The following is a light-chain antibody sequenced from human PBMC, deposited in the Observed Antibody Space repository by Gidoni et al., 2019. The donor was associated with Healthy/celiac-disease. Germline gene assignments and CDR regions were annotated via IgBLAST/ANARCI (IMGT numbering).Light chain of an antibody. Sequence: DIQMTQSPSSLSASVGDRVTITCRASQSISSYLNWYQQKPGKAPKLLFYAASSLQSGVPSRFSGSGSGTDFTLTISSLQPEDFATYYCQQSYSTPLAFGQXTKVEIK. CDR3: QQSYSTPLA. J-gene: IGKJ1*01. CDR1: QSISSY. CDR2: AAS. V-gene: IGKV1-39*01.